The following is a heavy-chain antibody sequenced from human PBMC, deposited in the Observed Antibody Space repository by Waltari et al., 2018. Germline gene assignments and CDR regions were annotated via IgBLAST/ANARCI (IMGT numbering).Heavy chain of an antibody. J-gene: IGHJ4*02. Sequence: EVQLVESGGGLVQPGRSLRLSCTASGFTFGDYAMSWVRQATGKGLEWVGFIRSKAYGGTTEYAASVKGRVTIARDDSKSIAYLQMNSLKTEDTAVYYCTRVMEYSSSHFDYWGQGTLVTVSS. V-gene: IGHV3-49*04. CDR3: TRVMEYSSSHFDY. CDR1: GFTFGDYA. D-gene: IGHD6-6*01. CDR2: IRSKAYGGTT.